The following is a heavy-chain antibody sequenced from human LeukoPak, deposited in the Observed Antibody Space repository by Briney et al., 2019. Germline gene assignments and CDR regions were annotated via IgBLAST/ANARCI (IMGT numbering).Heavy chain of an antibody. CDR1: GFTVSSNY. J-gene: IGHJ6*02. CDR2: IYSGGST. CDR3: ARDHYDSSGYDYYGMDV. Sequence: GGSLRLSCAASGFTVSSNYMSWVRQAPGKGLEWVSVIYSGGSTYYADSVKGRFTISRHNSKNTLYLQMNSLRAEDTAVYYCARDHYDSSGYDYYGMDVWGQGTTVTVSS. V-gene: IGHV3-53*04. D-gene: IGHD3-22*01.